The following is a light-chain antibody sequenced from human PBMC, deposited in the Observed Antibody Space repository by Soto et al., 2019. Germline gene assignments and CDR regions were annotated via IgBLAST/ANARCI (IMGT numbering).Light chain of an antibody. CDR3: QQRFSWPSIT. V-gene: IGKV3D-15*01. Sequence: IVMTQSPATLSVSPGARAPLSCRASQSVSSNLAAYQQPPRQTPRLLIYDASTRAPGTAARISGSGSATDVTITILSLQPEDFAVYHCQQRFSWPSITFGQGTRLDIK. CDR2: DAS. CDR1: QSVSSN. J-gene: IGKJ5*01.